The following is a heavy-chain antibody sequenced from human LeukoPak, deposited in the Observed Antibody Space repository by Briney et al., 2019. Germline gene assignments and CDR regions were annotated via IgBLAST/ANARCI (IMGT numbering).Heavy chain of an antibody. V-gene: IGHV1-18*01. CDR3: ASRPFGSRGWLGPMDV. D-gene: IGHD6-19*01. CDR1: GYTFTSYG. CDR2: ISAYNGNT. J-gene: IGHJ6*03. Sequence: VSVKVSCKASGYTFTSYGISWVRQAPGQGLEWMGWISAYNGNTNYAQKLQGRVTMTTDTSTSTAYMELRSLRSDDTAVYYCASRPFGSRGWLGPMDVWGKGTTVTVSS.